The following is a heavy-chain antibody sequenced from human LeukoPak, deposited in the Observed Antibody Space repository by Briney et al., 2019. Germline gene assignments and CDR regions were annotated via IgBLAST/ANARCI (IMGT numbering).Heavy chain of an antibody. CDR2: ISAYNGNT. CDR3: ARDPPPAVRGVIPYYYYGMDV. V-gene: IGHV1-18*01. Sequence: ASVKVSCKASGYTFTSYGISWVRQAPGQGLEWIGWISAYNGNTNYAQKLQGRVTMTTDTSTSTAYMELRSLRSDDTAVYYCARDPPPAVRGVIPYYYYGMDVWGQGTTVTVSS. CDR1: GYTFTSYG. D-gene: IGHD3-10*01. J-gene: IGHJ6*02.